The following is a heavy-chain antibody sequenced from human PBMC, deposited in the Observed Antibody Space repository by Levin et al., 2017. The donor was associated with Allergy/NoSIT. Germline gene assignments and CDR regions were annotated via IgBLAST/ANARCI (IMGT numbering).Heavy chain of an antibody. CDR1: GFTFSSYG. CDR3: ANWDYYDSSGQYYFDY. J-gene: IGHJ4*02. D-gene: IGHD3-22*01. V-gene: IGHV3-30*18. CDR2: ISYDGSNK. Sequence: PGGSLRLSCAASGFTFSSYGMHWVRQAPGKGLEWVAVISYDGSNKYYADSVKGRFTISRDNSKNTLYLQMNSLRAEDTAVYYCANWDYYDSSGQYYFDYWGQGTLVTVSS.